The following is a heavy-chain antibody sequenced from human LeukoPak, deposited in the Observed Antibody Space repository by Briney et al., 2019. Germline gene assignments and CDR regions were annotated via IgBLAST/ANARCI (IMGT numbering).Heavy chain of an antibody. J-gene: IGHJ4*02. V-gene: IGHV3-23*01. CDR2: ISDGGGTT. CDR1: GFTFSTYT. CDR3: TKSRGTNNYSGWRTFDL. Sequence: RPGRSLRLSCAASGFTFSTYTMTWVRQAPGKGLEWVSIISDGGGTTYYADSVKGRFTISRDNSENTLYLQMNYLRAEDTAVYYCTKSRGTNNYSGWRTFDLWGQGTLVTVSS. D-gene: IGHD6-19*01.